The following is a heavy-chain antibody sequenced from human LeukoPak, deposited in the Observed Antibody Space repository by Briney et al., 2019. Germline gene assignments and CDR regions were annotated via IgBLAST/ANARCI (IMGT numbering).Heavy chain of an antibody. CDR1: GFTFSNYA. J-gene: IGHJ4*02. V-gene: IGHV3-23*01. Sequence: GGSLRLSCAASGFTFSNYAVTWVRQAPGKGLGWVSAISATGSSTYYADSVKGRFSISRDNSKNTLYLQMNSLRAEDTAVYYCAKDQRGYYDSGNSYYFDYWGQGTLVTVSS. CDR3: AKDQRGYYDSGNSYYFDY. D-gene: IGHD3-10*01. CDR2: ISATGSST.